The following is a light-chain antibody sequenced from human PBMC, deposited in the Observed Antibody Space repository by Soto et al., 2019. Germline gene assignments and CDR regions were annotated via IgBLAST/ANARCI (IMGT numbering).Light chain of an antibody. J-gene: IGKJ1*01. Sequence: DIVLTQSPLSLPVTPGEPASISCRSSQSLLHSNGNIYLDWYLQKPGQSPQLLIYLGSIRASGGPDRLSGSGSGTDFTPKITSVXXEDXXXYYCIQPIQATPTFGLGTKVXIK. V-gene: IGKV2-28*01. CDR1: QSLLHSNGNIY. CDR2: LGS. CDR3: IQPIQATPT.